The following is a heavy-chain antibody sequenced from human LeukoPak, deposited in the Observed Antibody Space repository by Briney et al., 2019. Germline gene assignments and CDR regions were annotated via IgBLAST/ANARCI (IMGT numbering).Heavy chain of an antibody. CDR3: ARVAEWDLTIYYFDY. CDR2: ISYDGNTK. CDR1: GFTFSIYA. J-gene: IGHJ4*02. V-gene: IGHV3-30-3*01. D-gene: IGHD1-26*01. Sequence: GGSLRLSCAASGFTFSIYAMYWVRQAPGKGLEWVAVISYDGNTKYYADSVKGRFTISRDNSKDTLYLQMNSLRAEDTAVYYCARVAEWDLTIYYFDYWGQGTLVTVSS.